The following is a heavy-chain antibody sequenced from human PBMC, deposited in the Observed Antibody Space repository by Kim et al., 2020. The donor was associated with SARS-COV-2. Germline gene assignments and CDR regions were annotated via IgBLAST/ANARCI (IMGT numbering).Heavy chain of an antibody. Sequence: GGSLRLSCAASGFTFSSYSMNWVRQAPGKGLEWVSSISSSSSYIYYADSVKGRFTISRDNAKNSLYLQMNSLRAEDTAVYYCARGITMVRGVILRRWDWFGPWGQGTLVTVSS. D-gene: IGHD3-10*01. V-gene: IGHV3-21*01. CDR1: GFTFSSYS. J-gene: IGHJ5*02. CDR2: ISSSSSYI. CDR3: ARGITMVRGVILRRWDWFGP.